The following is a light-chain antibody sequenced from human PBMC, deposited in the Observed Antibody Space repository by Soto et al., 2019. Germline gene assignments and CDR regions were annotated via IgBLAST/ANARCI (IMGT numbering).Light chain of an antibody. CDR3: QQYNSYWWT. CDR1: QSISSW. CDR2: KAS. V-gene: IGKV1-5*03. Sequence: DIQMTQSPSTLSASVGDRVTITCRASQSISSWLAWYQQKPGKAPKLLIYKASSLESGVPSRFSGSGSGTEFTLTICSLQPDDFATYYCQQYNSYWWTFGQGTKVEIK. J-gene: IGKJ1*01.